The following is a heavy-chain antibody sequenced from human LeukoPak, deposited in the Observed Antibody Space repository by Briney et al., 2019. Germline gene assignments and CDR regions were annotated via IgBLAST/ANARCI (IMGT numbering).Heavy chain of an antibody. J-gene: IGHJ3*02. CDR1: GYTFTSYG. V-gene: IGHV1-18*01. CDR2: ISAYNGNT. D-gene: IGHD2-2*01. Sequence: ASVKVSCKASGYTFTSYGISWVRQAPGQGLEWMGWISAYNGNTNYAQKLQGRVTMTTDTSTSTAYMELRSLRSDDTAVYYCARSGPAAIPVDAFDIWGQGTMSPSLQ. CDR3: ARSGPAAIPVDAFDI.